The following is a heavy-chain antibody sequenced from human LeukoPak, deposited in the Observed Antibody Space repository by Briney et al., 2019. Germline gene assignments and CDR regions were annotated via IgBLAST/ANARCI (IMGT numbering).Heavy chain of an antibody. J-gene: IGHJ4*02. CDR2: IYYSGST. V-gene: IGHV4-30-4*01. D-gene: IGHD3-10*01. CDR1: GGSISSYY. Sequence: PSETLSLTCTVSGGSISSYYWSWIRQPPGKGLEWIGYIYYSGSTYYNPSLKSRVTISVDTSKNQFSLKLSSVTAADTAVYYCARVRYYYGSGTLFDYWGREPWSPSPQ. CDR3: ARVRYYYGSGTLFDY.